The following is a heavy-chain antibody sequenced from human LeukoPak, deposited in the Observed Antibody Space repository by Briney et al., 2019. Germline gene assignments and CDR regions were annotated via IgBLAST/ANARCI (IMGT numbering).Heavy chain of an antibody. CDR3: ARREISGWYVDY. V-gene: IGHV3-30*03. CDR2: ISYDGNYK. CDR1: GFTFSSHG. J-gene: IGHJ4*02. Sequence: PGGTLRLSCAASGFTFSSHGMNWVRQAPGKGLEWVAIISYDGNYKYYADSVKGRFTISRDNSKNTLYLQMNSLRAVDTAMYYCARREISGWYVDYWGQGTLVTASS. D-gene: IGHD6-19*01.